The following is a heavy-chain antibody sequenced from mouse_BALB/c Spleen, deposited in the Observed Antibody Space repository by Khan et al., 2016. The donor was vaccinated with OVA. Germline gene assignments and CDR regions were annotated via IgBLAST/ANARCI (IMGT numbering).Heavy chain of an antibody. D-gene: IGHD1-1*01. CDR2: ISYSGST. V-gene: IGHV3-2*02. Sequence: EVKLVESGPGLVKPSQSLSLTCTVTGYSITSDYAWNWIRQFPGNKLEWMGYISYSGSTGYNPSLKSRLSITRDTSNNQFFLQLNSVTTEDTATYYCARRYYYGHWYFDVWGAGTTVTVSS. CDR1: GYSITSDYA. CDR3: ARRYYYGHWYFDV. J-gene: IGHJ1*01.